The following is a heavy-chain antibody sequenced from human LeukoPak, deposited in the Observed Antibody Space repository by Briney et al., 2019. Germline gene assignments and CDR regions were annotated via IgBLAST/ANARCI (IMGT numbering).Heavy chain of an antibody. CDR2: VYSSGRT. J-gene: IGHJ4*02. CDR3: GIPAYCRSATCSDY. Sequence: SETLSLTCSVSGASIISSTYFWGWIRQPPGKGLEWIGSVYSSGRTYYNPSLKSRVTISIEPSDNRFSLKLSSVTAADTAIYYCGIPAYCRSATCSDYWGQGTRVIVSS. CDR1: GASIISSTYF. D-gene: IGHD2-2*01. V-gene: IGHV4-39*01.